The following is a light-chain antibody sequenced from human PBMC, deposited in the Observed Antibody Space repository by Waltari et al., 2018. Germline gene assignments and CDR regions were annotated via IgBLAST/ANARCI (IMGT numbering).Light chain of an antibody. CDR3: QQYYATPWT. J-gene: IGKJ1*01. CDR2: DAS. CDR1: QDIRTY. V-gene: IGKV1-27*01. Sequence: DIEMTQSPSSLSASVGDRVTITCRASQDIRTYLAWYQQKPGKVPALLIYDASTLQSGVPDRFSGSGSGTDFTLTISSLQAEDVAVYYCQQYYATPWTFGQGTKLEIK.